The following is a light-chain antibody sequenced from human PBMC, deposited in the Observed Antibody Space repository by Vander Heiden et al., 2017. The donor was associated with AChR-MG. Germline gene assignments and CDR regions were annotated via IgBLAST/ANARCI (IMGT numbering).Light chain of an antibody. CDR1: QSISSY. CDR2: AAS. CDR3: QQRDSTPQT. Sequence: DIQMTQSPSSLSASVGDRVTITCRASQSISSYLNWYQQKPGKAPKLLIYAASSLQSGVPSRFSGSGSGTDFTLTISRLQPEDFATYYCQQRDSTPQTFGQRTKVESK. V-gene: IGKV1-39*01. J-gene: IGKJ1*01.